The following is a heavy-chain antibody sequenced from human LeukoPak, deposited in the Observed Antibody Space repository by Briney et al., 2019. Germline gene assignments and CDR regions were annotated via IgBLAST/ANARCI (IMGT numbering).Heavy chain of an antibody. CDR2: ISYDGSNK. V-gene: IGHV3-30-3*01. D-gene: IGHD3-9*01. Sequence: GGSLRLSCAASGFTFSSYAMHWVRQAPGKGLEWVAVISYDGSNKYYADSVKGRFTISRDNSKNTLYLQMNSLRAEDTAVYYCAGDHYDILTGYFDYWGQGTLVTVSS. CDR3: AGDHYDILTGYFDY. J-gene: IGHJ4*02. CDR1: GFTFSSYA.